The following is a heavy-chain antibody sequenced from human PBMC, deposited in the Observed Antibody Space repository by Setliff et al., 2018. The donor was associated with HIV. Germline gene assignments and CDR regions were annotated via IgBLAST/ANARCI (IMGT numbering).Heavy chain of an antibody. CDR3: SKGHPDGDPYYFDY. CDR1: GFTFDDYA. D-gene: IGHD2-21*02. CDR2: ISWDGGST. V-gene: IGHV3-43D*03. Sequence: GGSLRLSCAASGFTFDDYAMHWVRQAPGKGLEWVSLISWDGGSTYYADSVKGRFTISRDNAKNSLYLQMNSLRAEDTALYYCSKGHPDGDPYYFDYWGQGTLVTVSS. J-gene: IGHJ4*02.